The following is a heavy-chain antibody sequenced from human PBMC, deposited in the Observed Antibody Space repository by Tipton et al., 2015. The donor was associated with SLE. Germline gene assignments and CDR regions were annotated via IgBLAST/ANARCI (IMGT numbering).Heavy chain of an antibody. CDR1: GGSIRSSDYY. CDR2: IYYSGYT. D-gene: IGHD1-26*01. Sequence: TLSLTCSVSGGSIRSSDYYWGWIRQPPGKGLEWIGSIYYSGYTYYSPSLKSRVTISVDTSKNQFSLKLNSVTAADTGVYYCVRQSGSYYRPADYWGQGTLVTVSS. CDR3: VRQSGSYYRPADY. V-gene: IGHV4-39*01. J-gene: IGHJ4*02.